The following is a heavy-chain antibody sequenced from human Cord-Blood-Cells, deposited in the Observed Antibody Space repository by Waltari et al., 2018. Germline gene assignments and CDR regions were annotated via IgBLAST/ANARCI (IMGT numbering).Heavy chain of an antibody. D-gene: IGHD6-6*01. CDR3: ARGRTYSSSSNFDY. V-gene: IGHV4-34*01. CDR1: GGSFSGYY. J-gene: IGHJ4*02. CDR2: INHSGST. Sequence: QVQLQQWGAGLLKPSETLSLTCAVYGGSFSGYYWSWIRQPPGKGLEWIGEINHSGSTNYNPSRKSRVTISVDTSKNQFSLKLSSVTAADTAVYYCARGRTYSSSSNFDYWGQGTLVTVSS.